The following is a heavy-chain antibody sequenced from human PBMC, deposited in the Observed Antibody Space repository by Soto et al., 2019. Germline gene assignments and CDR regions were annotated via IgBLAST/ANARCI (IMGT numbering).Heavy chain of an antibody. CDR3: ASPHGSGSDCVFAFDI. Sequence: ASVKVSCKASGYTFTSYYMHWVRQAPGQGLEWMGIINPSGGSTSYAQKFQGRVTMTRDTSTSTVYMELSSLRSEDTAVYYCASPHGSGSDCVFAFDIWGQGTMVTVSS. CDR2: INPSGGST. D-gene: IGHD1-26*01. J-gene: IGHJ3*02. V-gene: IGHV1-46*01. CDR1: GYTFTSYY.